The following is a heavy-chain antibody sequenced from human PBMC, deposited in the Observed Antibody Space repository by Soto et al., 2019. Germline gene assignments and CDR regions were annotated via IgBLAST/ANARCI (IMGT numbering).Heavy chain of an antibody. D-gene: IGHD6-19*01. V-gene: IGHV1-8*01. CDR2: MNPNSGNT. Sequence: QVQLVQSGAEVKQPGASVKVSCKASGYTFTSYDINWVRQATGQGLEWMGWMNPNSGNTGYAQKFQGRVTMTRNTSISTAYMELSSLRSEDTAVYYCARSRLGAGKGRSRWFDPWGQGTLVTVSS. CDR1: GYTFTSYD. CDR3: ARSRLGAGKGRSRWFDP. J-gene: IGHJ5*02.